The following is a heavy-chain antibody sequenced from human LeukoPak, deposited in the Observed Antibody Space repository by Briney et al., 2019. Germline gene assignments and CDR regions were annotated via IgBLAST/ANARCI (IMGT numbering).Heavy chain of an antibody. CDR3: ASSDYYYAPAHYYGMDV. CDR1: GGSISSGGYY. Sequence: SETLSLTRTVSGGSISSGGYYWSWIRQHPGKGLEWIGYIYYSGSTYYNPSLKSRVTISVDTSKNQFSLKLGSVTAADTAVYYCASSDYYYAPAHYYGMDVWGQGTTVTVSS. D-gene: IGHD3-22*01. V-gene: IGHV4-31*03. J-gene: IGHJ6*02. CDR2: IYYSGST.